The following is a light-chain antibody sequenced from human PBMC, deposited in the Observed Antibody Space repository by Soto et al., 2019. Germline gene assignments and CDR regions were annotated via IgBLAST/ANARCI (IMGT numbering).Light chain of an antibody. CDR2: DVS. V-gene: IGLV2-14*01. CDR3: SSYTSDITPYV. CDR1: SSDVGGYNY. J-gene: IGLJ1*01. Sequence: QSALTQPASVSGSPGQSITISCTGTSSDVGGYNYVSWYHQHPGKAPKLTIYDVSTRPSGVSNRFSGSKSGNTASLTISGLQAEDEADYYCSSYTSDITPYVFGAGTKVTVL.